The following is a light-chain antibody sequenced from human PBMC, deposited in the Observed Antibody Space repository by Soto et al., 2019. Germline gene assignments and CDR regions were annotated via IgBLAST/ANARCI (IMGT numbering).Light chain of an antibody. CDR2: GAS. Sequence: EIVFTQSPCTLSLSPGERATLSCRASQSVSSNSLAWYHQKPGQPPRLLIYGASSRATGISDRFSGSGSGTDFTLTISRLEPEDFAVYYCQQYGSSFITFGQGTRLEI. V-gene: IGKV3-20*01. CDR1: QSVSSNS. CDR3: QQYGSSFIT. J-gene: IGKJ5*01.